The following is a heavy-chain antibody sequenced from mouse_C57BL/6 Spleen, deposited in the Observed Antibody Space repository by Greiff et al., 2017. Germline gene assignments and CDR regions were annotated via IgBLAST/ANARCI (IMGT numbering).Heavy chain of an antibody. J-gene: IGHJ2*01. CDR2: VYPYNGGT. D-gene: IGHD6-1*01. V-gene: IGHV1-36*01. CDR3: ARGSLSQYYFDY. CDR1: GFTFTDYY. Sequence: LMEPGPSVKISCKASGFTFTDYYMHWVKQSHGKSLEWIGLVYPYNGGTSYNQKFKGKATLTVDTSSCTAYMELNSLTSEDSAVYYCARGSLSQYYFDYWGQGTTLTVSS.